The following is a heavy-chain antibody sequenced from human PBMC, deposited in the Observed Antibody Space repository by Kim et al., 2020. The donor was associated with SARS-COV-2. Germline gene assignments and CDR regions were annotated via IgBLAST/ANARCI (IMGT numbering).Heavy chain of an antibody. Sequence: KGRFTISRDNSKNTLYLQMNSLRAEDTAVYYCAKDPLCSSTSCYGEGGDYWGQGTLVTVSS. CDR3: AKDPLCSSTSCYGEGGDY. J-gene: IGHJ4*02. V-gene: IGHV3-23*01. D-gene: IGHD2-2*01.